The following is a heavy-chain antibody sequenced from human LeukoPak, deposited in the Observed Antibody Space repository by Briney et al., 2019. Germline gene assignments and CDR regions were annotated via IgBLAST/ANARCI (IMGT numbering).Heavy chain of an antibody. V-gene: IGHV3-15*01. Sequence: GGSLRLSCAASGFTFSNAWMSWVRQAPGKGLEWVGRIKSKTNGGTTDYAAPVKGRFTISRDDSKNTLYLQMNSLKTEDTAVYYCTTDYGDYGGSVYWGQGTLVTVSS. CDR3: TTDYGDYGGSVY. J-gene: IGHJ4*02. D-gene: IGHD4-17*01. CDR1: GFTFSNAW. CDR2: IKSKTNGGTT.